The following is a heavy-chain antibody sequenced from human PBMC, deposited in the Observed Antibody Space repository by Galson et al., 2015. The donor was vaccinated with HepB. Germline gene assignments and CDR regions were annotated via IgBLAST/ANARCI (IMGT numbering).Heavy chain of an antibody. CDR2: FDPEDGET. V-gene: IGHV1-24*01. J-gene: IGHJ6*02. CDR3: ATETITSGGVIVPYGMDV. D-gene: IGHD3-16*02. Sequence: SVKVSCKVSGYTLTELSMHWVRQAPGKGLEWMGGFDPEDGETIYAQKFQGRVTMTEDTSTDTAYMELSSLRSEDTAVYYCATETITSGGVIVPYGMDVWGQGTTVTVSS. CDR1: GYTLTELS.